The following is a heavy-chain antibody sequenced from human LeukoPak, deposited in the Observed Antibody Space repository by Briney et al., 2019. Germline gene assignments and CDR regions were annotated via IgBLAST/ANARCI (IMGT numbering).Heavy chain of an antibody. CDR1: GYTFTSYG. D-gene: IGHD3-22*01. CDR3: ARVRPITMIVVVITRRYGMDV. Sequence: ASVKVSCKASGYTFTSYGISWVRQAPGQGLEWMGWISAYNGNTNYAQKLQGRVTMTTDTSTSTAYMELRSLRSDDTAVYYCARVRPITMIVVVITRRYGMDVWGQGTTVTVSS. J-gene: IGHJ6*02. CDR2: ISAYNGNT. V-gene: IGHV1-18*01.